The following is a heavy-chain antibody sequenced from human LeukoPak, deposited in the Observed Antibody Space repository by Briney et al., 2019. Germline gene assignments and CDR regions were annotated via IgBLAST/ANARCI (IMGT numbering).Heavy chain of an antibody. J-gene: IGHJ3*02. V-gene: IGHV3-48*01. Sequence: GGSLRLSRAASGFTFSSYSMNWVRQAPGKGLEWIAFIRGRSDTTYYADSVQGRFTISRDNAEDSVYLQMNSLRVEDTAVYYCARTYDFGIGPPGDAFDNWGQGTLVTVFS. CDR1: GFTFSSYS. CDR2: IRGRSDTT. D-gene: IGHD3-3*01. CDR3: ARTYDFGIGPPGDAFDN.